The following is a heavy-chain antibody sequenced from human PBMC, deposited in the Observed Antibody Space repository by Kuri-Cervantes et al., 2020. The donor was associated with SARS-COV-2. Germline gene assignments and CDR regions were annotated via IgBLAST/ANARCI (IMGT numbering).Heavy chain of an antibody. CDR2: MNPNSGNT. V-gene: IGHV1-8*03. J-gene: IGHJ5*02. Sequence: ASVKVSCKASGYTFTSYDINWVRQATGQGLEWMGWMNPNSGNTGYAQKFQGRVTITRNTSISTAYMELSSLRSEDTAVYYCARDLTDGGNWGNWFDPWGQGTLVTVSS. CDR3: ARDLTDGGNWGNWFDP. CDR1: GYTFTSYD. D-gene: IGHD4-23*01.